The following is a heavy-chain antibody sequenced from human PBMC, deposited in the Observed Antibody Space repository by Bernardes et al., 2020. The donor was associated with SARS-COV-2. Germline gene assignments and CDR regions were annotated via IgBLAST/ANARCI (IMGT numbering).Heavy chain of an antibody. CDR1: GASIGRYY. D-gene: IGHD1-26*01. V-gene: IGHV4-59*08. CDR2: IYYTGST. J-gene: IGHJ4*02. Sequence: SETLSLTCTVSGASIGRYYWSWIRQPPGKGLEWIGYIYYTGSTNYNPSLKSRVTMSIGTSKTQFSLKLSSVTAADTAVYYCARHPPREWAVLGEVDYWGQGTLVTVSS. CDR3: ARHPPREWAVLGEVDY.